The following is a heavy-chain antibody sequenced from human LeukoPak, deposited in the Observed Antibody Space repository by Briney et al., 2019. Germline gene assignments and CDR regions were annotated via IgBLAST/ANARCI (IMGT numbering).Heavy chain of an antibody. D-gene: IGHD5-12*01. V-gene: IGHV1-2*02. J-gene: IGHJ6*02. CDR2: INPNSGGT. CDR1: GYTFTGYY. Sequence: ASVKVSCKASGYTFTGYYMHWVRQAPGQGLEWMGWINPNSGGTNYAQKFQGRVTMTRDTSISTAYMELSRLRSDDTAVYYCARVRENYGGYTYYYYYGMDVWGQGTTVIVSS. CDR3: ARVRENYGGYTYYYYYGMDV.